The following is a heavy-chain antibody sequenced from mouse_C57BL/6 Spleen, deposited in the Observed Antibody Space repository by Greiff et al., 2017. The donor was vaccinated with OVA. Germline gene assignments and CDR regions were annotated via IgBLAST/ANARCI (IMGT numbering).Heavy chain of an antibody. Sequence: EVKLMESGGGLVKPGGSLKLSCAASGFTFSSYAMSWVRQTPEKRLEWVATISDGGSYTYYPDNVKGRFTISRDNAKNNLYLQMSHLKSEDTAMYYCARDGGLVYFDYWGQGTTLTVSS. J-gene: IGHJ2*01. CDR3: ARDGGLVYFDY. CDR2: ISDGGSYT. D-gene: IGHD3-3*01. CDR1: GFTFSSYA. V-gene: IGHV5-4*01.